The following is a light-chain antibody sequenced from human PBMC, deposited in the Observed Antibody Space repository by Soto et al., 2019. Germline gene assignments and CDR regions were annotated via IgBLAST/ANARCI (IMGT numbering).Light chain of an antibody. CDR2: AAS. J-gene: IGKJ2*01. V-gene: IGKV1-39*01. CDR3: QQIHSTSSYT. CDR1: QNIRNY. Sequence: DIQMTQSPSSLSASVGDRVTITCRASQNIRNYLNWYQQRPGKTPNLLVYAASNLRSGVPSRFSGSGSGTLIILTISSLQPEDFATYYCQQIHSTSSYTFGQGTRVDIK.